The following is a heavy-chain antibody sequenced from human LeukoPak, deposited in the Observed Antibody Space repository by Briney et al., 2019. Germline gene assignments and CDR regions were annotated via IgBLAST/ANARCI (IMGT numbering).Heavy chain of an antibody. D-gene: IGHD3-10*01. CDR1: GFTFSSYA. CDR3: ARGLRWFGRGAHIDY. V-gene: IGHV3-30-3*01. Sequence: PGGSLRLSCAASGFTFSSYAMHWVRQAPGKGLEWVAVISYDGSNKYYADSVKGRFTISRDNSKNTLYLQMNSLRAEDTAVYYCARGLRWFGRGAHIDYWGQGTLVTVSS. J-gene: IGHJ4*02. CDR2: ISYDGSNK.